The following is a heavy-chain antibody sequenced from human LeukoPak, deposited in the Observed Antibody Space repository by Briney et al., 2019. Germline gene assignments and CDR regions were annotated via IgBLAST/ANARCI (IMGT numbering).Heavy chain of an antibody. CDR3: ARDPSASAGWYDY. J-gene: IGHJ4*02. V-gene: IGHV1-46*01. D-gene: IGHD6-19*01. CDR2: IDPSGVST. CDR1: GYTFTRHY. Sequence: ASVKVSCTASGYTFTRHYMHWVRQAPGQGLEWMGMIDPSGVSTYYAQKFQGRVTVARDTSTSTVYVELNSLRSEDTAVYYCARDPSASAGWYDYWGQGTLVTVSS.